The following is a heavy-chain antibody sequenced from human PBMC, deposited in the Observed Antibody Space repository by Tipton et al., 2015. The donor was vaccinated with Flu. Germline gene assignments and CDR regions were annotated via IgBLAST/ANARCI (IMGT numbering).Heavy chain of an antibody. CDR1: GGSISSYY. CDR3: ARSPGYYFDY. Sequence: TLSLTCTVSGGSISSYYWSWLRQPPGKGLEWIGYIYYSGSTNYNPSLKSRVTISVDMSKNQFSLKLNSVTAADTAVYYCARSPGYYFDYWGQGTLVTVSS. CDR2: IYYSGST. V-gene: IGHV4-59*01. J-gene: IGHJ4*02.